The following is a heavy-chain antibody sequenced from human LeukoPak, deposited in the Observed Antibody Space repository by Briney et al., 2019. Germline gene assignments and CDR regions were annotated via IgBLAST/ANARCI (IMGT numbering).Heavy chain of an antibody. D-gene: IGHD4-23*01. CDR2: INPSGSST. V-gene: IGHV1-46*01. Sequence: ASVKVSCKAFGYTFTSYYMHWVRQAPGQGLEWMGIINPSGSSTGYAQKFQGRVAMTRDTSTSTVYMELSSLISEDTAVYYCAGEYGGNSGFDYWGQGTLVTVSS. CDR3: AGEYGGNSGFDY. J-gene: IGHJ4*02. CDR1: GYTFTSYY.